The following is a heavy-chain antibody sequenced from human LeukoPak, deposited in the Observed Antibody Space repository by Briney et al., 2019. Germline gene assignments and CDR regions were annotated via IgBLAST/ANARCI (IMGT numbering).Heavy chain of an antibody. CDR2: IYYSGNT. CDR1: GVSISSSNSY. J-gene: IGHJ4*02. D-gene: IGHD3/OR15-3a*01. V-gene: IGHV4-39*01. CDR3: ARQTGSGLFILP. Sequence: SETLSLTCTVSGVSISSSNSYRGWIRQPPGKGLEWIGSIYYSGNTYYNASLKSQVSISIDTSKTQFSLRLTSVTAADTAVYYCARQTGSGLFILPGGQGTLVTVSS.